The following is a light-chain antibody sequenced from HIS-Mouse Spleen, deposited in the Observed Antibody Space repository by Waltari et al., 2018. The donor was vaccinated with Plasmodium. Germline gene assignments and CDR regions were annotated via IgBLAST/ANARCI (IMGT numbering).Light chain of an antibody. J-gene: IGLJ3*02. Sequence: SYELTQPPSVSVSPGQTARITCPGDALPKKYAYWYQQKPGQAPVLVIYEDSTRPSGIPERFSGSSSGTMATLTISRAQVEDEADYYCYSADSSGNHRVFGGGTKLTVL. CDR3: YSADSSGNHRV. V-gene: IGLV3-10*01. CDR2: EDS. CDR1: ALPKKY.